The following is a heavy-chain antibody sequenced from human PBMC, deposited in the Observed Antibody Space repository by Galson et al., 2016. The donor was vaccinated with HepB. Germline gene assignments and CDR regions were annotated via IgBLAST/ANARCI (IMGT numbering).Heavy chain of an antibody. V-gene: IGHV4-59*01. D-gene: IGHD3-16*01. CDR3: ARDGARGPGERYLDL. J-gene: IGHJ2*01. CDR2: ISYGGSP. Sequence: ETLSLTCTVSGASISIYYWNWVRQSPGGRLEWIGYISYGGSPDYNPSPTSRVTISQDTSKNQFSLKLTSVTAADTAIYYCARDGARGPGERYLDLWGRGTLVTVSS. CDR1: GASISIYY.